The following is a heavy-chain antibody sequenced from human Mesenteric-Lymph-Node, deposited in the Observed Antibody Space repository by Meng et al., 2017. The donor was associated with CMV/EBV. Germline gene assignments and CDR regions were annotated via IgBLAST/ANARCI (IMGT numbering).Heavy chain of an antibody. CDR3: ARGSRYSSSSGGGVDDY. CDR2: IYYSGST. J-gene: IGHJ4*02. D-gene: IGHD6-6*01. V-gene: IGHV4-59*01. CDR1: GGSISSYY. Sequence: SETLSLTCTVSGGSISSYYWSWNRQPPGKGLEWLGYIYYSGSTNYHPSLKSRVTISVDTSKNLFSLKLWSVSAADTAVYYCARGSRYSSSSGGGVDDYWGQGTLVTVSS.